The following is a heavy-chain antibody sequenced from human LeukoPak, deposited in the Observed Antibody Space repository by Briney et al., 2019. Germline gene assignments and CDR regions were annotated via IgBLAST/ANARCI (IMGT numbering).Heavy chain of an antibody. CDR2: ISGSGGST. Sequence: TGGSLRLSCAASGFTFSSYAMSWVRQAPGKGLEWVSAISGSGGSTYYADSVKGRFTISRDNSKNTLYLQMNSLRAEDTAVYYCAGSLGYCTSNVCYLKYWGQGTLVTVSS. V-gene: IGHV3-23*01. CDR3: AGSLGYCTSNVCYLKY. J-gene: IGHJ4*02. CDR1: GFTFSSYA. D-gene: IGHD2-8*01.